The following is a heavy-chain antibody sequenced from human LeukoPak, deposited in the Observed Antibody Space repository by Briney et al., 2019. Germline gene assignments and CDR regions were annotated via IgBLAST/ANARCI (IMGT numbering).Heavy chain of an antibody. V-gene: IGHV3-48*04. CDR3: ASREGNYGDSIYYYYGMDV. CDR1: GFTFSSYS. Sequence: GGSLRLSCAASGFTFSSYSMNWVRQAPGKGLEWVSYISSSSSTIYYADSVKGRFTISRDNAKNSLYLQMNSLRAEDTAVYYCASREGNYGDSIYYYYGMDVWGQGTTVTVSS. D-gene: IGHD4-17*01. J-gene: IGHJ6*02. CDR2: ISSSSSTI.